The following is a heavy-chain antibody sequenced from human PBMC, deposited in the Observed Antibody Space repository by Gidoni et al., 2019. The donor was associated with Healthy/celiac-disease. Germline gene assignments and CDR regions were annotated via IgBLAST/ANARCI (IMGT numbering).Heavy chain of an antibody. CDR2: ISWNSGSI. CDR1: GFTFDDDA. J-gene: IGHJ4*02. Sequence: EVQLVESGGGLVQPGRSLRLTCASSGFTFDDDAIHWVRQAPGKGLEWVSGISWNSGSIGYADSVNGRFTISRDNAKNSLYLQMNSLRVEDTALYYCAKGGITIFGSFDYWGQGTLVTVSS. CDR3: AKGGITIFGSFDY. D-gene: IGHD3-3*01. V-gene: IGHV3-9*01.